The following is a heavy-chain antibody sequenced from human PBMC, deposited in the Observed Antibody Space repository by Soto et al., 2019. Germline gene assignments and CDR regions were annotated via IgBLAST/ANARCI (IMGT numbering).Heavy chain of an antibody. D-gene: IGHD3-22*01. CDR1: GDSISTYS. CDR3: ARESLRESITMTVVIDH. V-gene: IGHV4-4*07. Sequence: SETLSLTCSVSGDSISTYSWSWIRQPAGKGLEWLGRIYRGTSNYNPPLKSRLIMSLDTSKNQFSLKLRSVTAADTAVYYCARESLRESITMTVVIDHWGQGTQVTVSS. J-gene: IGHJ4*02. CDR2: IYRGTS.